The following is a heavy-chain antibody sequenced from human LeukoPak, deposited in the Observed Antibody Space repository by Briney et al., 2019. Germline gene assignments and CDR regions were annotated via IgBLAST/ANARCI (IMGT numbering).Heavy chain of an antibody. CDR3: VKGGCSSTSCRPDY. J-gene: IGHJ4*02. Sequence: GRSLRLSCAASGFTFDDYAMYWVRQAPGKGLEWVSGLSWNSNVIAYADSVKGRFTISRDNAKNSLFLQMNSLRAEDTALYYCVKGGCSSTSCRPDYWGQGTLVTGSS. CDR1: GFTFDDYA. D-gene: IGHD2-2*01. CDR2: LSWNSNVI. V-gene: IGHV3-9*01.